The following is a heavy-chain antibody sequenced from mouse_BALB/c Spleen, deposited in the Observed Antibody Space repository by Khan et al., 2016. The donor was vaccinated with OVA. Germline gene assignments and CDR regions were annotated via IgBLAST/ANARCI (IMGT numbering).Heavy chain of an antibody. Sequence: EVQLQESGPGLVKPAQSLSLTCSVTGYSITSGYYWNWIRQFPGNKLEWMGYMNYDGVNTYNPSLKNRISITRDTSTNQFFLKLISLTTEDTATYYCARSYFRYDETWFAYWGQGTLVTVSA. CDR2: MNYDGVN. CDR3: ARSYFRYDETWFAY. J-gene: IGHJ3*01. D-gene: IGHD2-14*01. V-gene: IGHV3-6*02. CDR1: GYSITSGYY.